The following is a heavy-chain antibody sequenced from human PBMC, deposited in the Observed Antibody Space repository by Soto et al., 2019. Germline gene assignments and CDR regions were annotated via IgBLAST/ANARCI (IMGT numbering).Heavy chain of an antibody. CDR2: ISGSGGST. Sequence: LRLSCAASGFTFSSYAMSWVRQAPGKGLEWVSAISGSGGSTYYADSVKGRFTISRDNSKSTLYLQMNSLRAEDTAVYYCAKPGVYCGGVCYSAEYFQHWGQGTLVTVSS. CDR1: GFTFSSYA. V-gene: IGHV3-23*01. D-gene: IGHD2-21*02. J-gene: IGHJ1*01. CDR3: AKPGVYCGGVCYSAEYFQH.